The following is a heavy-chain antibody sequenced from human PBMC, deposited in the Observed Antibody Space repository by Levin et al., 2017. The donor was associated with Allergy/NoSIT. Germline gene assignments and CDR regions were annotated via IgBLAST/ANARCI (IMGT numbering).Heavy chain of an antibody. D-gene: IGHD6-19*01. CDR1: GFTFGDYA. CDR3: TRDVAVAGYFDY. V-gene: IGHV3-49*04. CDR2: IRSKAYGGTT. Sequence: SCTASGFTFGDYAMSWVRQAPGKGLEWVGFIRSKAYGGTTEYAASVKGRFTISRDDSKSIAYLQMNSLKTEDTAVYYCTRDVAVAGYFDYWGQGTLVTVSS. J-gene: IGHJ4*02.